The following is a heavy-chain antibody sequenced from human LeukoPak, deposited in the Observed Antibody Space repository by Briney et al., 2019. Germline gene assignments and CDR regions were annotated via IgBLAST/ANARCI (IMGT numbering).Heavy chain of an antibody. J-gene: IGHJ4*02. V-gene: IGHV4-59*01. CDR2: IYNSGST. Sequence: SETLSLTCTVSGGSISTYYWSWIRQPPGKGLEWIGHIYNSGSTNYSPSLKSRVTISVDTSKNQFSLKLSSVTAADTAVYYCARFKRAGGWSYFDYWGQGTLVTVSS. D-gene: IGHD6-19*01. CDR3: ARFKRAGGWSYFDY. CDR1: GGSISTYY.